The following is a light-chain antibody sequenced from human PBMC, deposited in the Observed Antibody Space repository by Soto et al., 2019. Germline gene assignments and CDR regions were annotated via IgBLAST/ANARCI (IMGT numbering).Light chain of an antibody. CDR1: QSLNNH. Sequence: EIVLTQSPATLSLSPGERATLSCRASQSLNNHLAWYQQKPGQAPSLLIYDSFNRAIGIPVRFSGSGSGTDFTLTISRLEPEDFAVYYCQQYGSSPKTFGQGTKVDIK. V-gene: IGKV3-20*01. CDR3: QQYGSSPKT. J-gene: IGKJ1*01. CDR2: DSF.